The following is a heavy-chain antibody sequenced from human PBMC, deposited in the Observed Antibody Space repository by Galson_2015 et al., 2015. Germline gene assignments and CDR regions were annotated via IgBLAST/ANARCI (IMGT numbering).Heavy chain of an antibody. CDR3: ARVEILAGTYYYGSGSYYVLDY. D-gene: IGHD3-10*01. CDR1: GFTFSSYW. CDR2: IKQDGSEK. V-gene: IGHV3-7*01. J-gene: IGHJ4*02. Sequence: SLRLSCAASGFTFSSYWMSWVRQAPGKGLEWVANIKQDGSEKYYVDSVKGRFTISRDNAKNSLYLQMNSLRAEDTAVYYCARVEILAGTYYYGSGSYYVLDYWGQGTLVTVSS.